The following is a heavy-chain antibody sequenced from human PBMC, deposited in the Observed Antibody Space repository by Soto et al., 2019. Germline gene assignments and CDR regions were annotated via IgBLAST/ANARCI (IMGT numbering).Heavy chain of an antibody. J-gene: IGHJ6*02. D-gene: IGHD3-22*01. Sequence: QITLKESGPTLVKPTQTLTLTCTFSGFSLSTSGVGVGWIRQPPGKALEWLALIYWNDDKRYSPSLKSRLTITKDTSKNQVVLTMTNMDPVDTATYYCAHIRPPSGYYPNYYYYYGMDVWGQGTTVTVSS. CDR3: AHIRPPSGYYPNYYYYYGMDV. CDR1: GFSLSTSGVG. V-gene: IGHV2-5*01. CDR2: IYWNDDK.